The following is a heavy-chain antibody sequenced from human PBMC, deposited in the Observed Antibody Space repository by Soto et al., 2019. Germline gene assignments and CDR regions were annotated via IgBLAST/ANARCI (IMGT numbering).Heavy chain of an antibody. J-gene: IGHJ6*03. V-gene: IGHV4-39*01. Sequence: QLQLQESGPGLVKPSETLSLTCTVSGGSISSSSYYWGWIRQPPGKGLEWIGSIYYSGSTYYNPSLKSRVTISVDTSKNQFSLKLSSVTAADTAVYYCARHTGGDNYDFWSGYSTYYYYYMDVWGKGTTVTVSS. CDR3: ARHTGGDNYDFWSGYSTYYYYYMDV. CDR2: IYYSGST. CDR1: GGSISSSSYY. D-gene: IGHD3-3*01.